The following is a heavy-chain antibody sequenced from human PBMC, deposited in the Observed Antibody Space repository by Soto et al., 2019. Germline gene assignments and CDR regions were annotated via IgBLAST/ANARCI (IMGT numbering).Heavy chain of an antibody. CDR3: AKDRALGYCTNGVCSDAFDI. CDR2: ISGSGGST. Sequence: GVSLRLSCAASGFTFSSYAMSWVRQAPGKGLEWVSAISGSGGSTYYADSVKGRFTISRDNSKNTLYLQMNSLRAEDTAVYYCAKDRALGYCTNGVCSDAFDIWGQGTMVTVSS. D-gene: IGHD2-8*01. CDR1: GFTFSSYA. V-gene: IGHV3-23*01. J-gene: IGHJ3*02.